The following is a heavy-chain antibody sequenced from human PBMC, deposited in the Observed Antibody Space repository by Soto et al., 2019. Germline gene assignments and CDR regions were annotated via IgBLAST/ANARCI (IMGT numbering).Heavy chain of an antibody. D-gene: IGHD5-12*01. J-gene: IGHJ4*02. CDR2: ISSSGETV. CDR3: AREREMATITRGYFDY. V-gene: IGHV3-48*03. CDR1: GFTFSSYE. Sequence: GGSLRLSCEVSGFTFSSYEMYWVRQAPGKGLEWVAYISSSGETVYYAGSVQGRLTISRDNAKNSLYLQMNSLRAEDTAVYYCAREREMATITRGYFDYWGQGTLVTVSS.